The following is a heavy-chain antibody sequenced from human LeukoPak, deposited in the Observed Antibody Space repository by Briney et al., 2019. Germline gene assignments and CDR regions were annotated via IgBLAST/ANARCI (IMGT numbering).Heavy chain of an antibody. J-gene: IGHJ4*02. Sequence: GGSLRLSCAASRFTFSSYGMSWVRQAPGKGLEWVSVIYSGGSTYYADSVKGRFTISRDNSKNTLYLQMNSLRAEDTAVYYCARGTPPKLDYWGQGTLVTVSS. CDR1: RFTFSSYG. V-gene: IGHV3-53*01. D-gene: IGHD2-15*01. CDR3: ARGTPPKLDY. CDR2: IYSGGST.